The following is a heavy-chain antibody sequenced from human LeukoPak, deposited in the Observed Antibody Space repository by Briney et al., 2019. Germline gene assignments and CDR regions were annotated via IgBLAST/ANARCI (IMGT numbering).Heavy chain of an antibody. CDR3: ASYPRSIPTPPFDF. D-gene: IGHD2-21*01. Sequence: VPSVKVSCKASGYTSTAQYMHWVRQAPGQGLEWMGWINPNIGATKYAQRFLGRATMTRDTSTTTAYMELSSVRSDDTAVYFCASYPRSIPTPPFDFWGQGTLVTVSS. J-gene: IGHJ4*02. CDR1: GYTSTAQY. V-gene: IGHV1-2*02. CDR2: INPNIGAT.